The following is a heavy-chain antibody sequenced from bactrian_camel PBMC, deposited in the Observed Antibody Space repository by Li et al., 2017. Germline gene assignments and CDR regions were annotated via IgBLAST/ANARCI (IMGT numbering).Heavy chain of an antibody. CDR1: GYTYSSYC. J-gene: IGHJ4*01. V-gene: IGHV3S10*01. Sequence: DVQLVESGGGSVQAGGSLRLSCAASGYTYSSYCMGWFRQAPGKGREGVARIASDGSTRYADAVKDRFTISRDNAASTLYLQMNSVQPSDAAMYYCVADWRDNCASYPDMVSWRYRGLGTQVTVS. D-gene: IGHD1*01. CDR2: IASDGST. CDR3: VADWRDNCASYPDMVSWRY.